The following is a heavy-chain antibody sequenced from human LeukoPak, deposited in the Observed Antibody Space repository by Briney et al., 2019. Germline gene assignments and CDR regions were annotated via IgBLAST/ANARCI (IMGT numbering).Heavy chain of an antibody. Sequence: PSETLSLTCTVSGGSISSGGYYWSWIRQPPGKGLEWIGYIYHSGSTYYNPSLKSRVTISVDTSKNQFSLKLSSATAADTAVYYCARDIIGVSIDYWGQGTLVTVSS. V-gene: IGHV4-30-2*01. CDR3: ARDIIGVSIDY. D-gene: IGHD1-20*01. J-gene: IGHJ4*02. CDR2: IYHSGST. CDR1: GGSISSGGYY.